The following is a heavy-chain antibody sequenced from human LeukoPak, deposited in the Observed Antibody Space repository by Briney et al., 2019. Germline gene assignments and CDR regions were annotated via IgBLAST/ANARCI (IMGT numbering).Heavy chain of an antibody. CDR2: ISGSGYST. D-gene: IGHD3-9*01. V-gene: IGHV3-23*01. Sequence: GGSLRLSCAASGFTFSSYGMSWVRQAPGKGLEWVSGISGSGYSTYSADSVKGRFTISRDNSKNTLYLQMNSLRAEDTAVYYCAKDQKYYDILTGYYDYWGQGTLVTVTS. CDR3: AKDQKYYDILTGYYDY. J-gene: IGHJ4*02. CDR1: GFTFSSYG.